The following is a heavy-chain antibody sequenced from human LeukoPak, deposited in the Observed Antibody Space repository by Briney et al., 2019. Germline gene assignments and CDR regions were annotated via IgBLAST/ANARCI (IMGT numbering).Heavy chain of an antibody. CDR2: ISSSSSYI. V-gene: IGHV3-21*01. D-gene: IGHD3-16*02. CDR3: ARGPNRLDY. J-gene: IGHJ4*02. Sequence: GGSLRLSCEASGFTSISYWMNWVRQAPGKGLEWVSSISSSSSYIYYADSVKGRFTISRDNAKNSLYLQMNSLRAEDTAVYYCARGPNRLDYWGQGTLVTVSS. CDR1: GFTSISYW.